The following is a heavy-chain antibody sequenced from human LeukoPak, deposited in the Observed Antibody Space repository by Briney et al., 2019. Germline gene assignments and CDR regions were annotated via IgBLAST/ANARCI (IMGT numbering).Heavy chain of an antibody. CDR2: IKEDGSEK. V-gene: IGHV3-7*01. CDR1: GFTFSSFW. CDR3: ARDRYSGWYVDY. Sequence: PGGSLRLSCAASGFTFSSFWMSWVRQAPGKGLEWVANIKEDGSEKYYVDSVKGRFTISRDNAKNSLYLQMNSLRAEDTAVYYCARDRYSGWYVDYWGQGTLVTVSS. J-gene: IGHJ4*02. D-gene: IGHD6-19*01.